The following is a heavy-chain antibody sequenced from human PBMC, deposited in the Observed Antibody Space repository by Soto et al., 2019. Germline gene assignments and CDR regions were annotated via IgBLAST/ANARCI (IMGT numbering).Heavy chain of an antibody. D-gene: IGHD6-6*01. CDR1: GFTFSSYG. CDR3: ARDRGSSSSFLDY. CDR2: IWYDGSNK. V-gene: IGHV3-33*01. Sequence: PGGSLRLSCAASGFTFSSYGMHWARQAPGKGLEWVAVIWYDGSNKYYADSVKGRFTISRDNSKNTLYLQMNSLRAEDTAVYYCARDRGSSSSFLDYWGQGTLVTVSS. J-gene: IGHJ4*02.